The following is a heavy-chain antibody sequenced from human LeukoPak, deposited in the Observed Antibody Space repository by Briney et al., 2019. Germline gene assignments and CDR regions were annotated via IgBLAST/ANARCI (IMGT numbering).Heavy chain of an antibody. Sequence: SETLSLTCTVSGGSISSYYWSWIRQPAGKGLEWIGRIYTSGSTNYNPSLKSRVTISVDTSKNQFSLKLSSVTAADTAVYYCARVLAAAGMVDAFDTWGQGTMVTVSS. J-gene: IGHJ3*02. CDR1: GGSISSYY. CDR3: ARVLAAAGMVDAFDT. CDR2: IYTSGST. V-gene: IGHV4-4*07. D-gene: IGHD6-13*01.